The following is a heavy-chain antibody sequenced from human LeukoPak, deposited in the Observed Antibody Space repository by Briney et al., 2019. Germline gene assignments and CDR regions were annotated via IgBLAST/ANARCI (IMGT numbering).Heavy chain of an antibody. CDR1: GGSISSYY. CDR2: IYTSGST. D-gene: IGHD2-2*01. J-gene: IGHJ5*02. Sequence: PSETLSLTCTVSGGSISSYYWSWIRQPAGKGLEWIGRIYTSGSTNYNPSLKSRVTISVDTSKNQFSLKLSSVTAADTAVYYCARDVGGPAAMWGWFDPWGQGTLVTVSS. V-gene: IGHV4-4*07. CDR3: ARDVGGPAAMWGWFDP.